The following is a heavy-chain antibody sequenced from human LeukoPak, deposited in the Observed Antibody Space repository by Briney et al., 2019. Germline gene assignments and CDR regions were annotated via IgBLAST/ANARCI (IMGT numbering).Heavy chain of an antibody. D-gene: IGHD6-13*01. V-gene: IGHV3-72*01. Sequence: GGSLRLSCAASGLSFSDHYMDWVRQAPGKGLEWVGRIRNKVSSYTTEYAASVKGRFTISRDDSKNSLYLQMNSLKTEDTAVYYCARDSGYYYIDYWGQGTLVTVSS. J-gene: IGHJ4*02. CDR2: IRNKVSSYTT. CDR1: GLSFSDHY. CDR3: ARDSGYYYIDY.